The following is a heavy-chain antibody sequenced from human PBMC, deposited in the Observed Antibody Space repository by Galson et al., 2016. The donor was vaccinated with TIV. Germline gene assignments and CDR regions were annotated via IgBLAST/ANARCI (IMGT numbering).Heavy chain of an antibody. Sequence: SLRLSCAASGFPFSTYSMNWVRQAPGKGLEWVSYISGRRSGIFYVDSVKGRFTISRDNAKNSLFLQMNGLRDDDTAVYFCARNPGDYSNYRPIDHRGQGPLVTVSS. D-gene: IGHD4-11*01. CDR1: GFPFSTYS. CDR3: ARNPGDYSNYRPIDH. J-gene: IGHJ4*02. V-gene: IGHV3-48*02. CDR2: ISGRRSGI.